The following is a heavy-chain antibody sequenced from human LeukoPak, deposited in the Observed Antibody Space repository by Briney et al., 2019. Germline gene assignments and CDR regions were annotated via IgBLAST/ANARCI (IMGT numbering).Heavy chain of an antibody. CDR1: RFTFSSYA. J-gene: IGHJ4*02. CDR2: VSGSGGNT. V-gene: IGHV3-23*01. Sequence: PGGSLRLPCAASRFTFSSYAMSWVRQPPGKGLQWGSTVSGSGGNTHYADSVKGRFTISRDNSKNMLYLQMNSLRAEDTAVYYCAKVQGGSCPLDYWGRGTLVTVSS. CDR3: AKVQGGSCPLDY. D-gene: IGHD1-26*01.